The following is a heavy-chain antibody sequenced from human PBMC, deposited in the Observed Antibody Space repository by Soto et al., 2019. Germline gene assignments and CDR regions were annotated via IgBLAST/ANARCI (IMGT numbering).Heavy chain of an antibody. CDR2: ISYDGSDK. V-gene: IGHV3-30*03. D-gene: IGHD4-17*01. CDR1: GFTFDTYG. CDR3: ARDRHYGDYATLDH. Sequence: QVQLVESGGGVVQPGRSLRLSCAASGFTFDTYGMHWVRQAPGKGLEWVAAISYDGSDKYLADSVKGRFTISRDNSKNTLLLQADSLRSQDTAAYFCARDRHYGDYATLDHWGQGALVTVSS. J-gene: IGHJ4*02.